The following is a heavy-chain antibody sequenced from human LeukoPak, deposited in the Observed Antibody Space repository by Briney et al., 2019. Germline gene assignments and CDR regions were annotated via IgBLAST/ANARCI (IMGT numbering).Heavy chain of an antibody. D-gene: IGHD3-10*01. V-gene: IGHV1-3*01. CDR1: GYTFTSYA. J-gene: IGHJ4*02. Sequence: ASVQVSCKASGYTFTSYAMHWVRQAPGQRLEWMGWINAGNGNTKYSQKFQGRVTITRDTSTSTAYMELSSLRSEDTAVYYCARDRRGANSGSYVYWGQGTLVTVSS. CDR3: ARDRRGANSGSYVY. CDR2: INAGNGNT.